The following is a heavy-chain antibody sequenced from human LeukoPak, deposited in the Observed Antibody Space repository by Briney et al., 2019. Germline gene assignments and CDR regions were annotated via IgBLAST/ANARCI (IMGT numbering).Heavy chain of an antibody. Sequence: SETLSLTCTASGGSISSYYWSWIRQPAGKGLEWIGRIHASGSTDYNPSLESRVTMSVDTSKSQFSLRLSSVTAADTAAYYCAREGSMTARPFVSIDYWGQGTLVTVSS. CDR1: GGSISSYY. V-gene: IGHV4-4*07. CDR3: AREGSMTARPFVSIDY. D-gene: IGHD6-6*01. J-gene: IGHJ4*02. CDR2: IHASGST.